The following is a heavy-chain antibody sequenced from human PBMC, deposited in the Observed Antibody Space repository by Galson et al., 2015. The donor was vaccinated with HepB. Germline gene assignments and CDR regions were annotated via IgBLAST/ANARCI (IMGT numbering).Heavy chain of an antibody. V-gene: IGHV3-7*03. CDR1: GFTFSSYW. D-gene: IGHD3-22*01. J-gene: IGHJ4*02. CDR2: IKQDGSEK. Sequence: SLRLSCAASGFTFSSYWMSWVRQAPGKGLEWVANIKQDGSEKYYVDSVKGRFTISRDNAKNSLYLQMNSLRAEDTAVYYCARDIPTYYYDSSGYQLDYWGQGTLVTVSS. CDR3: ARDIPTYYYDSSGYQLDY.